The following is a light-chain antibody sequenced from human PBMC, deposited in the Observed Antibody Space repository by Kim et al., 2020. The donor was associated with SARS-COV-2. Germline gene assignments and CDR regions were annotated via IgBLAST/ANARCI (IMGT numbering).Light chain of an antibody. CDR3: QAWDSSTPV. V-gene: IGLV3-1*01. Sequence: SVSPGQTASITCSGDKLGDKYACWFQQKPGPSPVLVIYQDTKRPSGIPERFSGSTSGNTATLTISGTQAMDEADYYCQAWDSSTPVFGGGTQLTVL. J-gene: IGLJ2*01. CDR1: KLGDKY. CDR2: QDT.